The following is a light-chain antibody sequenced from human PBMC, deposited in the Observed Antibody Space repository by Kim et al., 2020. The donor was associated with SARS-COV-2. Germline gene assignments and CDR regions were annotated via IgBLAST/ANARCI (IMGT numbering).Light chain of an antibody. CDR2: KAS. V-gene: IGKV1-5*03. CDR3: QQYSNYPLT. Sequence: DIQMTQSPSTLSASVGDRVNITCRASQSIVVWLAWYQQKPGKAPKLVIYKASSLESWVPSRFSGSGSGTEFTLTISSLHPDDLGTYFCQQYSNYPLTFGGGTKVDIK. J-gene: IGKJ4*01. CDR1: QSIVVW.